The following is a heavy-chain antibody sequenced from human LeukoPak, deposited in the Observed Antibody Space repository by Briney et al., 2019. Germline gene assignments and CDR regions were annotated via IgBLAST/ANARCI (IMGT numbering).Heavy chain of an antibody. Sequence: SQTLSLTCTVSGGSLSSGGYYWRWLRQHPGRGLEWLGYIYYSGSTYYNPSLKSRVTISVDTSKNQFSLKLSSVTAADTAVYYCARSPLEATYGDYEGSWFDPWGQGTLVTVSS. CDR3: ARSPLEATYGDYEGSWFDP. J-gene: IGHJ5*02. D-gene: IGHD4-17*01. CDR1: GGSLSSGGYY. CDR2: IYYSGST. V-gene: IGHV4-31*03.